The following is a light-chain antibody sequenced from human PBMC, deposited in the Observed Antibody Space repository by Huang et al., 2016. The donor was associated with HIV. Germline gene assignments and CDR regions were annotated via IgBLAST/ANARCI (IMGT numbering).Light chain of an antibody. CDR2: DAS. V-gene: IGKV1-17*03. J-gene: IGKJ4*01. CDR1: QGISNR. Sequence: DIQMTQSPSVMSASVGDRVTISCRASQGISNRLVWFHQKPGRVPKSLIHDASSLESGVPTRLIGSGSGKEFTLTINSLQPEDFATYYCLQHNGHPLTFGGGTRVEIK. CDR3: LQHNGHPLT.